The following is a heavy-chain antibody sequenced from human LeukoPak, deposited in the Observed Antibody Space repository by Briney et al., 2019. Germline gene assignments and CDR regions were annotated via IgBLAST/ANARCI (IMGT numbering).Heavy chain of an antibody. Sequence: GGSLRLSCAASGFTFSSYGMHWVRQAPGKGLEWVAFIRYDGSNKYYADSVKGRFTISRDNSKNTLYLQMNSLRADDTAVYYCARESGYYGSGFHPWGQGTLVTVSS. D-gene: IGHD3-10*01. V-gene: IGHV3-30*02. CDR2: IRYDGSNK. J-gene: IGHJ5*02. CDR3: ARESGYYGSGFHP. CDR1: GFTFSSYG.